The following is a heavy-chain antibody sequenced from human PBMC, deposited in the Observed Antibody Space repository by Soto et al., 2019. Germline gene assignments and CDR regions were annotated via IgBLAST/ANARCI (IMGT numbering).Heavy chain of an antibody. Sequence: QVQLVQSGAEVKMPGSAVKASCKASGGTLTNYELNWVRQVPGQGLEGMGGIIPIFDTPRYAPNFQGRVAITVDDSSTTAYMELSSLRSDDTAIYYCARSIGSGGVVGGFDYWGQGTLVTVSS. CDR3: ARSIGSGGVVGGFDY. CDR2: IIPIFDTP. D-gene: IGHD3-16*02. CDR1: GGTLTNYE. J-gene: IGHJ4*02. V-gene: IGHV1-69*01.